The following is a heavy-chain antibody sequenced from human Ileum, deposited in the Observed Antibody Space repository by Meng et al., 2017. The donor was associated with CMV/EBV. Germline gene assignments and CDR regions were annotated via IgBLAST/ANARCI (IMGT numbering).Heavy chain of an antibody. CDR3: AKDRKVTDLEN. J-gene: IGHJ4*02. V-gene: IGHV3-23*01. D-gene: IGHD2-21*02. Sequence: CGFIVSDDRMSWVRQLPGKGLEWVAGISVGCHYTNYADFVKGRFTISRDDSKNMMYLKTNSLRAEDTAVYYWAKDRKVTDLENWGQGTLVTVSS. CDR2: ISVGCHYT. CDR1: GFIVSDDR.